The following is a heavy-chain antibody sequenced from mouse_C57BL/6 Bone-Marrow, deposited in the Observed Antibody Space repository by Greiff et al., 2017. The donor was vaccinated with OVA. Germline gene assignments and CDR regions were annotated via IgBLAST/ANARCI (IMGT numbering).Heavy chain of an antibody. J-gene: IGHJ3*01. Sequence: VQLKESGGDLVKPGGSLKLSCAASGFTFSSYGMSWVRQTPAKRLEWVATISRGGSYTYYPDSVKGRFTISRDNAKNTLYLQRSSLKSEDTAMYYGARHHRYYSNYDRFAYWGQGTLVTVSA. V-gene: IGHV5-6*01. CDR1: GFTFSSYG. D-gene: IGHD2-5*01. CDR3: ARHHRYYSNYDRFAY. CDR2: ISRGGSYT.